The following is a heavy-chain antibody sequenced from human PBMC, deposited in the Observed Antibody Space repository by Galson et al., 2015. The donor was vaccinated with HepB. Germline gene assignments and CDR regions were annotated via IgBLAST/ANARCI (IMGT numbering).Heavy chain of an antibody. D-gene: IGHD1-26*01. CDR1: GFTFSDYY. Sequence: SLRLSCAASGFTFSDYYMSWIRQAPGKGLEWVAVISYDGNNKYYADSVKGRFTISRDNSKNTLYLQMNSLRAEDTAVYYCAKDAGATIWGQGTLVTVSS. CDR3: AKDAGATI. V-gene: IGHV3-30*18. CDR2: ISYDGNNK. J-gene: IGHJ4*02.